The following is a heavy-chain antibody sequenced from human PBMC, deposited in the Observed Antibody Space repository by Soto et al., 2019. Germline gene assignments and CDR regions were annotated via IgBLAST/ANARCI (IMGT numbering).Heavy chain of an antibody. V-gene: IGHV1-8*01. CDR3: ARAGYYYDSSGYYYEYNWFDP. Sequence: ASVKVSCKASGYTFTSYDINWVRQATGQGLEWMGWMNPNSGNTGYAQKFQGRVTMTRNTSISTAYMELSSLRSEDTAVYYCARAGYYYDSSGYYYEYNWFDPWGQVPLVTVSS. D-gene: IGHD3-22*01. J-gene: IGHJ5*02. CDR2: MNPNSGNT. CDR1: GYTFTSYD.